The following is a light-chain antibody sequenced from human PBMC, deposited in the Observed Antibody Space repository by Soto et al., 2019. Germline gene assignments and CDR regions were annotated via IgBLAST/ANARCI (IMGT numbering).Light chain of an antibody. CDR3: QQYGSSPRT. CDR2: AAS. J-gene: IGKJ3*01. V-gene: IGKV3-20*01. Sequence: EIVLTQSPGTLSLSPGERATLSFRASQSVYVSYLTWYQQKPGQAPRLLIYAASSRATGIPDRFSGSGSGTDFNLTISRLEPEDFAVYYGQQYGSSPRTFGPGTKVDIK. CDR1: QSVYVSY.